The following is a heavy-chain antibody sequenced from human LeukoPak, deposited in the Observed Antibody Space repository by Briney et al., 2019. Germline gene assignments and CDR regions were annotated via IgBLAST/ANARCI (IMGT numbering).Heavy chain of an antibody. CDR3: SKSAVAGTHYYYYDMDV. J-gene: IGHJ6*02. CDR2: ISYDGSHE. Sequence: GGSLRLSCAASGFNFGSYGMHWVRQAPGKGLEWVAVISYDGSHEYYADSVKGRFTISRDSSRNTLYLQMDSLRPEDTAMYYCSKSAVAGTHYYYYDMDVWGQGITVTVSS. CDR1: GFNFGSYG. V-gene: IGHV3-30*18. D-gene: IGHD6-19*01.